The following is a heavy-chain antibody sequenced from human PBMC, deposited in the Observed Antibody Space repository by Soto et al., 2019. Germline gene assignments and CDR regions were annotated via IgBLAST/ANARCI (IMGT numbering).Heavy chain of an antibody. Sequence: PSETLSLTCSVSGTSVSNYYWRWIRQPAGKGLEWIGRVYTSRSTNYNPSLKSRVTMSVDTSKNQFSLSLSSVTAADTAVYYCARSISSGWYPNYFDYWGPGTLVTVSS. V-gene: IGHV4-4*07. CDR1: GTSVSNYY. CDR3: ARSISSGWYPNYFDY. CDR2: VYTSRST. D-gene: IGHD6-19*01. J-gene: IGHJ4*02.